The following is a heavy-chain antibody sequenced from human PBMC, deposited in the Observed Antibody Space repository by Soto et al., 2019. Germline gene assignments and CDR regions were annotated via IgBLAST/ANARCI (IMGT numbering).Heavy chain of an antibody. CDR1: GGSISSYY. J-gene: IGHJ4*02. D-gene: IGHD6-13*01. Sequence: QVQLQESGPGLVKPSETLSLTCTVSGGSISSYYWSWIRQPPGKGLEWIGYIYYSGSTNYNPSLKSRVTISVDTSKNQFSLKLSSVTAADTAVYYCARQAAGTSYFDYWGQGTLVTVSS. CDR3: ARQAAGTSYFDY. V-gene: IGHV4-59*08. CDR2: IYYSGST.